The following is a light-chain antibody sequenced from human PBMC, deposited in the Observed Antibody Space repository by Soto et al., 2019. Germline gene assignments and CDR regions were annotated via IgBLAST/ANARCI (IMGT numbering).Light chain of an antibody. CDR3: QQRYKRPLT. V-gene: IGKV3-11*01. CDR2: DSS. J-gene: IGKJ4*01. Sequence: EIVLTQSPAILSLSPGERATLSCRASQSINNYLAWYQQRPGQAPRLLIYDSSNRATGIPARFSGSGSGTDFTLTISSLEPEDFAVYYCQQRYKRPLTFGGGTKVDIK. CDR1: QSINNY.